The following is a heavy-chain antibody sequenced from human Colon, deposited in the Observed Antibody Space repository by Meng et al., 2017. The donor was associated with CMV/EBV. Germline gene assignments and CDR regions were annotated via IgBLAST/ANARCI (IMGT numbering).Heavy chain of an antibody. V-gene: IGHV3-21*01. Sequence: GGPLRPSCEAFGFTFVTFSMTWVRQVPGTGLQWISSISSSSSFIYYADSVRGRFTISRDNSKNTVYLQMNSLRDEDTAVYYCAKDGSRVTAAGTYFHYWGQGTLVTVSS. J-gene: IGHJ4*02. CDR3: AKDGSRVTAAGTYFHY. CDR2: ISSSSSFI. CDR1: GFTFVTFS. D-gene: IGHD6-13*01.